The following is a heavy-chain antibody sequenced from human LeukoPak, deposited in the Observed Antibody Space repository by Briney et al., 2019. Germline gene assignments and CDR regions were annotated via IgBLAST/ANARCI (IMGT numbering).Heavy chain of an antibody. CDR1: GFTFSSYA. J-gene: IGHJ4*02. V-gene: IGHV3-7*01. D-gene: IGHD2-21*02. CDR2: IKQDGGEK. CDR3: ARFRTWGDKAFDY. Sequence: GSLRLSCAASGFTFSSYAMSWVRQAPGKGLEWVANIKQDGGEKFCVDSLKGRFTISRDNAKNSLYLQMNSLRAEDTAVYYCARFRTWGDKAFDYWGQGTLVTVSS.